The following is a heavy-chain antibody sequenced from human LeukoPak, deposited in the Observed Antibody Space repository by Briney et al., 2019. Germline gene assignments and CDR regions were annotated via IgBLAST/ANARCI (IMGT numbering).Heavy chain of an antibody. CDR3: ARDRASGREFDY. J-gene: IGHJ4*02. CDR2: ILYDGSNK. CDR1: GFTFSSYA. D-gene: IGHD6-6*01. V-gene: IGHV3-30-3*01. Sequence: PGGSLRLSCAASGFTFSSYAMHWVRQAPGRGLERVAIILYDGSNKYYADSVKGRFTISRDNSKNTLYLQMNSLRAEDTAVYYCARDRASGREFDYWGQGTLVTVSS.